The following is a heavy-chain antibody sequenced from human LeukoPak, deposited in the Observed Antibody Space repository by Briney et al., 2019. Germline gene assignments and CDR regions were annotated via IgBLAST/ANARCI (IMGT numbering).Heavy chain of an antibody. CDR1: GFTFSSYS. J-gene: IGHJ3*02. D-gene: IGHD3-16*01. CDR3: ARARDTYAFDI. Sequence: GGSLRLSCAASGFTFSSYSMNWVRQAPGKGLEWVSSISSSSSYIYYADSVKGRFTISRDNAKNSLYLQMNSLRAEDTAVYYCARARDTYAFDIWGQGTMVTVSS. CDR2: ISSSSSYI. V-gene: IGHV3-21*01.